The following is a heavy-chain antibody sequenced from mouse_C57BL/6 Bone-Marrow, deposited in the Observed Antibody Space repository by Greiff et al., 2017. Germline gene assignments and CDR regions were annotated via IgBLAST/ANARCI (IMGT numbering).Heavy chain of an antibody. D-gene: IGHD2-14*01. V-gene: IGHV1-74*01. CDR2: IHPSDSDT. Sequence: QVQLQQPGAELVKPGASVKVSCKASGYTFTSYWMHWVKQRPGQGLEWIGRIHPSDSDTDYNQKFKGKATLTVDKSSSTAYMQLSSLTSEDAAVYYCAIEGRVRREDWYFDVWGTGTTVTVSS. CDR3: AIEGRVRREDWYFDV. J-gene: IGHJ1*03. CDR1: GYTFTSYW.